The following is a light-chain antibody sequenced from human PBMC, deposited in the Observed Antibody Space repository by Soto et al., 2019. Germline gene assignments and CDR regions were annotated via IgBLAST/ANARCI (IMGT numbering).Light chain of an antibody. Sequence: SYELTQPPSVSVSPGQTASITCSGDNVGGKYVFWYQQRPGQSPVLVIYQDTKRPSGIPERFSGSNSGNTATLTLSGTQTMDEADYYCQVWDGRDAVFGGGTKLTVL. J-gene: IGLJ2*01. CDR2: QDT. CDR3: QVWDGRDAV. CDR1: NVGGKY. V-gene: IGLV3-1*01.